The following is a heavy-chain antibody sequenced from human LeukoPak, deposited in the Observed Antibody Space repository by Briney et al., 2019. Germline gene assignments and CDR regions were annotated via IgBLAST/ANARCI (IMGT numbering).Heavy chain of an antibody. J-gene: IGHJ4*02. V-gene: IGHV1-18*01. Sequence: GASVKVSCKASGYTLTSYGLSWARQAPGQGLEWMGWISAYNGNTNYAQKLQGRVTMTTDTSTSTAYMELRSLRSDDTAVYYCARERAAADDRYYFDYWGQGTLVTVSS. CDR3: ARERAAADDRYYFDY. D-gene: IGHD6-13*01. CDR1: GYTLTSYG. CDR2: ISAYNGNT.